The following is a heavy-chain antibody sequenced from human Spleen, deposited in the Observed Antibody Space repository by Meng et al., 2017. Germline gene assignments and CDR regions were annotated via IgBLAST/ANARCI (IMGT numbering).Heavy chain of an antibody. Sequence: QVQVQQFGVGLLKPSETLSLTCAVSGASLSGYYWAWIRQPPGKGLEWIGEITHTGSTNYTLSLKSRATISVDTSKNRLSLKLHSVTAADTAMYYCAGEIKYDSSGYYYWGQGTLVTSPQ. CDR3: AGEIKYDSSGYYY. CDR2: ITHTGST. J-gene: IGHJ4*02. V-gene: IGHV4-34*01. D-gene: IGHD3-22*01. CDR1: GASLSGYY.